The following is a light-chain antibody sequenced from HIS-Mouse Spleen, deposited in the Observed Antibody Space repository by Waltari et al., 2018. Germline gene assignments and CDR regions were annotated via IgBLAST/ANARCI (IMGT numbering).Light chain of an antibody. CDR1: SRDVGSYKL. J-gene: IGLJ3*02. V-gene: IGLV2-23*01. Sequence: QSALTQPASVSGSPGQSITISCTGTSRDVGSYKLVSWYQQHQGKAPKPMIYEGSKRPSGVSNRFSGSKSGNTASLTISGLQAEDEADYYCCSYAGSSTWVFGGGTKLTVL. CDR2: EGS. CDR3: CSYAGSSTWV.